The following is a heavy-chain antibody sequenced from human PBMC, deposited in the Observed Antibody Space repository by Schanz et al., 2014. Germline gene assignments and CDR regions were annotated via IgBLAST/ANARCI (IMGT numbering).Heavy chain of an antibody. D-gene: IGHD1-1*01. Sequence: QAQLMESGGGVVQPGTSLILSCSVSGFSLNTYGIHWFRQPAGKGLEWVAVIWNNGVTKYYADSVRGRFTISRDRSQNTLYLRMSSLRAEDTAVYFCARAHGNNWYGKGLDYWGQGTQVTVSS. CDR3: ARAHGNNWYGKGLDY. CDR2: IWNNGVTK. V-gene: IGHV3-33*01. J-gene: IGHJ4*02. CDR1: GFSLNTYG.